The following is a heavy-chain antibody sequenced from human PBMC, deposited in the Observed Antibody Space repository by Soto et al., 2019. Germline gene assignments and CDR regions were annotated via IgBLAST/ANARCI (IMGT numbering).Heavy chain of an antibody. Sequence: QLQLQESGPGLVKPSETLSLTCTVSGGSISSSTSYWGWIRQPPGKGLEWIGSINYSGSTYYSPSLKSRVTISADTSKNQFSLKLSSVTAADTAVYYCARQVNYYYYYMDVWGKWTMVTVSS. CDR1: GGSISSSTSY. J-gene: IGHJ6*03. CDR2: INYSGST. V-gene: IGHV4-39*01. CDR3: ARQVNYYYYYMDV.